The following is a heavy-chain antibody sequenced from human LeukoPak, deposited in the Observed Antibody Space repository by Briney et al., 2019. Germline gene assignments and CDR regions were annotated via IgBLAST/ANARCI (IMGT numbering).Heavy chain of an antibody. CDR2: ISSSGSTI. Sequence: PGGSLRLSCAASGFTFSSYEMNWVRQAPGKGLEWVSYISSSGSTIYYADSVKGRFTISRDNAKNSLYLQMNSLGAEDTAVYYCASLPVWFLFDYWGQGTLVTVSS. CDR1: GFTFSSYE. CDR3: ASLPVWFLFDY. J-gene: IGHJ4*02. V-gene: IGHV3-48*03. D-gene: IGHD3-10*01.